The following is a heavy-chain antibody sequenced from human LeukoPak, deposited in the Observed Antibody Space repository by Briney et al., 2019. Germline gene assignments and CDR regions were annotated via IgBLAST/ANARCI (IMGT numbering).Heavy chain of an antibody. CDR3: AGDGIVGSQPPRTVDY. CDR1: GFTVSSNY. V-gene: IGHV3-53*01. CDR2: IYSGGST. J-gene: IGHJ4*02. Sequence: PGRSLRLSCAASGFTVSSNYMSWVRQAPGKGLEWVSVIYSGGSTYYADSVKGRFTISRDNSKNTLYLQMNSLRAEDTAVYYCAGDGIVGSQPPRTVDYWGQGTLVTVSS. D-gene: IGHD1-26*01.